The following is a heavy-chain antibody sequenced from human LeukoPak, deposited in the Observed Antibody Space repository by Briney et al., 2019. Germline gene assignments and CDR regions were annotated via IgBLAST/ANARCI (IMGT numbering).Heavy chain of an antibody. V-gene: IGHV3-74*01. CDR2: INSDGSST. D-gene: IGHD4-17*01. CDR1: GFTFSSYW. Sequence: PGGSLRLSCAASGFTFSSYWMHWVRQAPGKGLVWVSRINSDGSSTSYADSVKGRFTISRDNAKNTLYLQMNSLRSDDTAVYYCARVPRVTIYYYYYMDVWGKGTTVTVSS. J-gene: IGHJ6*03. CDR3: ARVPRVTIYYYYYMDV.